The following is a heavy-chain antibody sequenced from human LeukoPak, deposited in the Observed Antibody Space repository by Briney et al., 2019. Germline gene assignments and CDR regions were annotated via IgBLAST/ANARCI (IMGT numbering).Heavy chain of an antibody. CDR1: GFTFSSYW. CDR3: ARVVWGWDTAMPTPFDY. V-gene: IGHV3-21*01. D-gene: IGHD5-18*01. Sequence: PGGSLRLSCAASGFTFSSYWMSWVRQAPGKGLEWVSSISSSSSYIYYADSVKGRFTISRDNAKNSLYLQMNSLRAEDTAVYYCARVVWGWDTAMPTPFDYWGQGTLVTVSS. CDR2: ISSSSSYI. J-gene: IGHJ4*02.